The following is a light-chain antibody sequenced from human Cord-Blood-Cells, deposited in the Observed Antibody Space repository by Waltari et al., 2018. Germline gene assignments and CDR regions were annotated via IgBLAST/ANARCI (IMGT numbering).Light chain of an antibody. CDR2: EVS. CDR1: SSDVGGSNY. CDR3: SSYTSSSTYVV. V-gene: IGLV2-14*01. J-gene: IGLJ2*01. Sequence: QSALTQPASVSGSPGQSITISCTGTSSDVGGSNYVSWYQQHPGKAPKLMIYEVSNRASGVSNRFSGSKSGNTASLTISGLQGEDEADYYCSSYTSSSTYVVFGGGTKLTVL.